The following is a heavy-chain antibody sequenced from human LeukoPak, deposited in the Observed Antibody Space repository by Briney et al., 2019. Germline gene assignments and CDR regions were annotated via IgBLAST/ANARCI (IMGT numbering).Heavy chain of an antibody. CDR3: ARKAGIAMVRGSYSFDI. J-gene: IGHJ3*02. CDR1: GFTFSSYG. D-gene: IGHD3-10*01. Sequence: GGSLRLSCAASGFTFSSYGMHWVRQAPGKGLKWVAFIRYDGSNKYYADSVKGRFTISRDNSKNTLYLQMNSLRADDSAVYYCARKAGIAMVRGSYSFDIWGQGTMVTVSS. CDR2: IRYDGSNK. V-gene: IGHV3-30*02.